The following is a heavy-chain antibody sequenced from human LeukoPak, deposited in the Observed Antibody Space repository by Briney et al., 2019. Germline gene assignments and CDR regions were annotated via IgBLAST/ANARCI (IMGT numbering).Heavy chain of an antibody. Sequence: GALVKVSCKASGYTFTSYGISWVRQAPGQGLEWMGWISTYNGNTNYAQKLQGRVTMTTDTSTSTAYMELRSLRSDDTAVYYCARAERGYDILTGYSKYYFDYWGQGTLVIVSS. V-gene: IGHV1-18*01. D-gene: IGHD3-9*01. J-gene: IGHJ4*02. CDR1: GYTFTSYG. CDR2: ISTYNGNT. CDR3: ARAERGYDILTGYSKYYFDY.